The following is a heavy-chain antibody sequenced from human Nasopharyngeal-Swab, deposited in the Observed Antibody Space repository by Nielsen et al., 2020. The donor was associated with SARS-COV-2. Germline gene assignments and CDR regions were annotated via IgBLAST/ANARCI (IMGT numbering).Heavy chain of an antibody. J-gene: IGHJ4*02. Sequence: WIRQPPGKGLEWVSLIYSGGSTTYYGDTVKGRFTISRDNSKNTLYLQMNSLRAEDTALYYCAKWTAVTDYWGFDYWGQGTLVTVSS. CDR2: IYSGGSTT. D-gene: IGHD6-19*01. CDR3: AKWTAVTDYWGFDY. V-gene: IGHV3-23*03.